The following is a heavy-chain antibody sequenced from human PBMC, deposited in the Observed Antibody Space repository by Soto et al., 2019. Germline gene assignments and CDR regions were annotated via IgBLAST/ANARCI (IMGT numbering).Heavy chain of an antibody. CDR2: IWYDGSNK. CDR1: GFTFSSYG. J-gene: IGHJ4*02. Sequence: GGSLRLSCAASGFTFSSYGMHWVRQAPGKGLEWVAVIWYDGSNKYYADSVKGRFTISRDNSKNTLYLQMNSLRAEDTAVYYCARDPTRYCSGGSCCSLGHWGQGTLVTVSS. V-gene: IGHV3-33*01. CDR3: ARDPTRYCSGGSCCSLGH. D-gene: IGHD2-15*01.